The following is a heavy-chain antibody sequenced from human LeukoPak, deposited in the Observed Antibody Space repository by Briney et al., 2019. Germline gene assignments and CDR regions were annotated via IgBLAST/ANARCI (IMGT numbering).Heavy chain of an antibody. CDR3: ARNASDSGTSYFDY. V-gene: IGHV4-39*05. J-gene: IGHJ4*02. Sequence: SETPSLTCTVSGGSISSSNYYWGWIRQPPGKGLEWIGSIYYSGSTSYNPSLKSRVTISVDTSKNQFSLKLDSVTAADTAVYYCARNASDSGTSYFDYWGQGTLVTVSS. CDR1: GGSISSSNYY. CDR2: IYYSGST. D-gene: IGHD1-26*01.